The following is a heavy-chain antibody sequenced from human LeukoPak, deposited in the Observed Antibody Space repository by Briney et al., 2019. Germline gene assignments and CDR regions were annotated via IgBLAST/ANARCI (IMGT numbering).Heavy chain of an antibody. Sequence: SETLSLTCTVSGGSISSYYWSWIRQPPGKGLEWIGYIYYSGSTNYNPSLKSRVTISVDTSKNQFSLKLRSVTAADTAVYYCARYSGSYSGFDYWGQGTLVTVSS. CDR2: IYYSGST. D-gene: IGHD1-26*01. CDR1: GGSISSYY. J-gene: IGHJ4*02. CDR3: ARYSGSYSGFDY. V-gene: IGHV4-59*08.